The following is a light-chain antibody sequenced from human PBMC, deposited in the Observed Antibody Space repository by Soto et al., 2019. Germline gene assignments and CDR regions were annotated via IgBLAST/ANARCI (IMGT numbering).Light chain of an antibody. Sequence: DIQMTQSPSSLSASVGDRVTITCRASQSISNYLNWYQQKPGKAPKLLMYAASILQSGVPSRFSGSGSGTDFTLTISSLQPEDFATYYCQQSYSTPRTFGQGTKVEIK. J-gene: IGKJ1*01. CDR3: QQSYSTPRT. V-gene: IGKV1-39*01. CDR1: QSISNY. CDR2: AAS.